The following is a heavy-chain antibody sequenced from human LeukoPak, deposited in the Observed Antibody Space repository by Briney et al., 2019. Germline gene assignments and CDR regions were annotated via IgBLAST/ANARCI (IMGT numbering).Heavy chain of an antibody. J-gene: IGHJ4*02. Sequence: ASVTVSCKAFGYTFTSYFIHWVRQAPGQGLDWMGIINPGSGSTSYTQKFRDRVTMTRDKSTSTVNMELSSLRSEDTAVYYCVRDLGYDDSSGYPTHFDYWGQGTLVTVSS. V-gene: IGHV1-46*01. D-gene: IGHD3-22*01. CDR1: GYTFTSYF. CDR2: INPGSGST. CDR3: VRDLGYDDSSGYPTHFDY.